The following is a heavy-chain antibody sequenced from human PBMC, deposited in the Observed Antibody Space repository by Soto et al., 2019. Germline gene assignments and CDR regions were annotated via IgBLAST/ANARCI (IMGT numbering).Heavy chain of an antibody. Sequence: QVQLVQSGAEVKKPGASVKVSCKASGYTFTSAGISWVRQDPGQGLEWMGWISAYNGNTNYAQKLQGRVTMTTDTSTSTAYMELRSLRSDDTALYYCAGGAHSGYDFGGFGDWGQGTLVTVSS. CDR1: GYTFTSAG. V-gene: IGHV1-18*01. J-gene: IGHJ4*02. CDR2: ISAYNGNT. CDR3: AGGAHSGYDFGGFGD. D-gene: IGHD5-12*01.